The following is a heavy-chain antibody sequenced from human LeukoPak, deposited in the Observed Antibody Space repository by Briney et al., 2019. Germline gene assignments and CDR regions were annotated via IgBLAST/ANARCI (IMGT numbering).Heavy chain of an antibody. V-gene: IGHV1-46*01. CDR1: GYTFTSNY. Sequence: GASVKVSCKAFGYTFTSNYMHWVRQAPGQGPEWMGVISPSGGSTTYAQKFQGRVTMTRNTSISTAYMELSSLRSDDTAVYYCARGKWELAYFDYWGQGTLVTVSS. J-gene: IGHJ4*02. CDR3: ARGKWELAYFDY. CDR2: ISPSGGST. D-gene: IGHD1-26*01.